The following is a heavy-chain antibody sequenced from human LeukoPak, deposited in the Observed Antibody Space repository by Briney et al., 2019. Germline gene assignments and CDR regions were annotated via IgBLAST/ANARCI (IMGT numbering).Heavy chain of an antibody. CDR3: ARASGWYWFDP. CDR1: GGSISSEDYY. CDR2: IYYSRST. Sequence: SETLFLTCTVSGGSISSEDYYWSWIRQPPGKGLEWIGYIYYSRSTYYNPSLKSRVIISEDTSKNQFSLKLSSVTAADTAVYYCARASGWYWFDPWGQGTLVTVSS. D-gene: IGHD6-19*01. V-gene: IGHV4-30-4*01. J-gene: IGHJ5*02.